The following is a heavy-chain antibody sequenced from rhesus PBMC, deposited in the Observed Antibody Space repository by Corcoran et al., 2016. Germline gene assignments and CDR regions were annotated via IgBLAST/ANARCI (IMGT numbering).Heavy chain of an antibody. CDR2: IYGGCGST. Sequence: EVQLVETGGGLVQPGGSLKLSCAASGFTFSSYGMSWVRQAPGKGLEWVSAIYGGCGSTYSADAVKGRFPISRDNSKNTLSLQMKHLGAEDTAVYYCAKLKYDSGYDFDYLGQGVLVTVSS. J-gene: IGHJ4*01. CDR3: AKLKYDSGYDFDY. V-gene: IGHV3S5*01. D-gene: IGHD3-28*01. CDR1: GFTFSSYG.